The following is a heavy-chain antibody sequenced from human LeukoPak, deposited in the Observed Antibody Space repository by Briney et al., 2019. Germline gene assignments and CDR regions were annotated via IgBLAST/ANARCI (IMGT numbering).Heavy chain of an antibody. CDR3: ARDSTYYDILTGYYKANWFGP. Sequence: SGTLSLTCTVSGGSISSYYWSWIRQPPGKGLEWIGYIYYSGSTNYSPSLKSRVTISVDTSKNQFSLKLSSVTAADTAVYYCARDSTYYDILTGYYKANWFGPWGQGTLVTVSS. J-gene: IGHJ5*02. CDR1: GGSISSYY. V-gene: IGHV4-59*01. CDR2: IYYSGST. D-gene: IGHD3-9*01.